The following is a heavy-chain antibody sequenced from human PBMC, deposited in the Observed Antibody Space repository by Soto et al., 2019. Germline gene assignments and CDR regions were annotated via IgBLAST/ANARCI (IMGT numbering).Heavy chain of an antibody. V-gene: IGHV3-30-3*01. Sequence: QVQLVESGGGVVQPGRSLRLSCAASGFTFSSYAMHWVRQAPGKGLEWVAVISYDGSNKYYADSVKGRFTISRDNSKNTLYLQMNSLRAEDTAVYYCAKDNDWRPSEYWGQGTLVTVSS. CDR3: AKDNDWRPSEY. D-gene: IGHD1-1*01. CDR2: ISYDGSNK. CDR1: GFTFSSYA. J-gene: IGHJ4*02.